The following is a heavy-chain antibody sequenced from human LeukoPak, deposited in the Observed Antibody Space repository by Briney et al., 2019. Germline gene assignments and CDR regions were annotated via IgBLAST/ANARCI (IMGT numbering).Heavy chain of an antibody. Sequence: GASVTVSCTASGGTFSIYAISWVRQAPGQGLEWMGGIIPIFGTANYAQKFQGRVTITADESTSTAYMELSSLRSEDTAVYYCARPYYDILTGYSSNWFDPWGQGTLVTVSS. D-gene: IGHD3-9*01. J-gene: IGHJ5*02. V-gene: IGHV1-69*13. CDR3: ARPYYDILTGYSSNWFDP. CDR2: IIPIFGTA. CDR1: GGTFSIYA.